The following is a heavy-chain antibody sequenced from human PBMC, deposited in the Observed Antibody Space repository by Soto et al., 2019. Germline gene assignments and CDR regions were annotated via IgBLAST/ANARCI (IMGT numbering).Heavy chain of an antibody. CDR2: ISYSGST. V-gene: IGHV4-59*01. CDR1: GGSISKYY. J-gene: IGHJ4*02. D-gene: IGHD3-9*01. CDR3: ARGMAEEQIFYYFDY. Sequence: SESLSLTCTVSGGSISKYYWSWIRLSPGKGLEWIGYISYSGSTNYNPSLKSRVTISLDTSKNQFSLKLRSVTAADTAVYYCARGMAEEQIFYYFDYWGQGALVTVSS.